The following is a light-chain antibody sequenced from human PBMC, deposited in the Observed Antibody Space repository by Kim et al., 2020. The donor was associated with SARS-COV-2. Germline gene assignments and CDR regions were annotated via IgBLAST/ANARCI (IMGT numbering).Light chain of an antibody. V-gene: IGKV3D-7*01. CDR3: QQDYNLPVT. CDR1: QSVSSIY. CDR2: GAS. Sequence: PGERVSLSCRARQSVSSIYLTWYQQKPGQAPRLLIYGASTRATSIPARFSGSGSGTDFTLTISSLQPEDFAVYYCQQDYNLPVTFGQGTKVDIK. J-gene: IGKJ1*01.